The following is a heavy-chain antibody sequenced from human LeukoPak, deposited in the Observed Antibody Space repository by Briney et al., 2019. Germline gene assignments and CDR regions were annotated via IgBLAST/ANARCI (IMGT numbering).Heavy chain of an antibody. V-gene: IGHV3-66*01. CDR1: GFTVSSNY. J-gene: IGHJ6*02. Sequence: GGSLGLSCAASGFTVSSNYMSWVRQAPGKGLEWVSVIYSGGSTYYADSVKGRFTISRDNSKNTLYLQMNSLRAEDTAVYYCARDRPPYYYYGMDVWGQGTTVTVSS. CDR2: IYSGGST. CDR3: ARDRPPYYYYGMDV.